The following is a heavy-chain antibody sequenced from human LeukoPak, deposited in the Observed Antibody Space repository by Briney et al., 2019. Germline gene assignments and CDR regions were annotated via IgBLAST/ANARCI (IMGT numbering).Heavy chain of an antibody. J-gene: IGHJ4*02. CDR2: IYPGDSNT. V-gene: IGHV5-51*01. Sequence: GESLKISCKGSGYTFTAYWLGWVRQMPGRGLEWMGIIYPGDSNTRYSPSFQGQVTISADKSINTVYLQWSSLKASDTAMYYCARLRDSNSWYGYYWGQGTLVTVSS. CDR3: ARLRDSNSWYGYY. D-gene: IGHD6-13*01. CDR1: GYTFTAYW.